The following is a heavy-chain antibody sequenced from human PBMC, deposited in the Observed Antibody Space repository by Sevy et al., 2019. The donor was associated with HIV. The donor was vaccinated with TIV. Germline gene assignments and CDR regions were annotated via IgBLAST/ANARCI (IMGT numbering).Heavy chain of an antibody. J-gene: IGHJ4*02. CDR2: IWYDGSSK. Sequence: GGSLRLSCSASGFSFSTYGMHWVRQAPGRGLEWMAVIWYDGSSKFYGDSVKGRFSISRDNSKNTLFLQMNSLRAEDTAVYYCARXTLCHFMVSMVRGALSYYFDYWGQGTLVTVSS. D-gene: IGHD3-10*01. V-gene: IGHV3-33*03. CDR3: ARXTLCHFMVSMVRGALSYYFDY. CDR1: GFSFSTYG.